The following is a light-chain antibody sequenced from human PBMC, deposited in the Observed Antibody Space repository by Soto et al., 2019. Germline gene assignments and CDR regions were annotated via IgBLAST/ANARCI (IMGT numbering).Light chain of an antibody. CDR1: QSISSW. CDR3: QQYNSYST. Sequence: DIHITHSPSTLSLSVVDRVTITCRASQSISSWFAWYQQKPGKAPKLLIYDASSLENGVPSRFSGSGSGTEFTLTISSLQTDDFATYYCQQYNSYSTFGQGTKVDI. J-gene: IGKJ1*01. CDR2: DAS. V-gene: IGKV1-5*01.